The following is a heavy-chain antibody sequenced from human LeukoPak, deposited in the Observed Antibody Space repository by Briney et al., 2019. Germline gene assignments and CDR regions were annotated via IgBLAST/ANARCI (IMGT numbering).Heavy chain of an antibody. CDR1: GFIFSNYG. J-gene: IGHJ4*02. D-gene: IGHD6-13*01. Sequence: PGGSLRLSCAASGFIFSNYGMHWVRQAPGKGLEWVAVISYNGNNKYYADSVKGRFTISRDNSKNTLFLQMDSLRPEDTALYYCAKRGFSSSSHFLDFWGQGTLVTVSS. CDR2: ISYNGNNK. V-gene: IGHV3-30*18. CDR3: AKRGFSSSSHFLDF.